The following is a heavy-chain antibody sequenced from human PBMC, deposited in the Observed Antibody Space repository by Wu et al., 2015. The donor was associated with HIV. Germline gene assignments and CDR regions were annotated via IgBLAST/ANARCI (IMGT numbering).Heavy chain of an antibody. D-gene: IGHD1-26*01. CDR2: INPNTGGT. J-gene: IGHJ3*02. Sequence: QVQLVQSGAEVKKPGASVKVSCKASGYTFTGYYMHWVRQAPGQGLEWMGWINPNTGGTDYAQKFQGRVTMTRDTSINTAYMELSSLRSDDTAVYYCARGLSSGSYRKPGSYAFDIWGQGTMVTVSS. V-gene: IGHV1-2*02. CDR1: GYTFTGYY. CDR3: ARGLSSGSYRKPGSYAFDI.